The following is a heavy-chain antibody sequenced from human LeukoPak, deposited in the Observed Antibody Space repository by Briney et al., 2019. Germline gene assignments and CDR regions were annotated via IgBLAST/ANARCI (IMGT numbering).Heavy chain of an antibody. J-gene: IGHJ4*02. CDR1: GGSISSSSYY. V-gene: IGHV4-39*01. Sequence: PSETLSLTCTVSGGSISSSSYYWGWIRQPPGKGLEWIGSIYYSGSTYYNPSLKSRVTISVDTSKNQFSLKLSSVTAADTAVYYCARYEVLLWFGELCWGQGTLVTVSS. CDR3: ARYEVLLWFGELC. D-gene: IGHD3-10*01. CDR2: IYYSGST.